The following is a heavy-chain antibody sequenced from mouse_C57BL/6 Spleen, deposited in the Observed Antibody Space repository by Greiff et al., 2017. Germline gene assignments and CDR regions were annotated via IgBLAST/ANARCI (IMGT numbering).Heavy chain of an antibody. CDR2: IHPNSGST. CDR3: AREGGLLQAMDY. D-gene: IGHD2-3*01. CDR1: GYTFTSYW. Sequence: QVQLQQPGAELVKPGASVKLSCKASGYTFTSYWMHWVKQRPGQGLEWIGMIHPNSGSTNYNEKFKSKATLTVDKSSSTAYMQLSSLTSEDSAVYYCAREGGLLQAMDYWGQGTSVTVSS. V-gene: IGHV1-64*01. J-gene: IGHJ4*01.